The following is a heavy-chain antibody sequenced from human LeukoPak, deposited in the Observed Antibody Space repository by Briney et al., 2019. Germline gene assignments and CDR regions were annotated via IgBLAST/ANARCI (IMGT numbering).Heavy chain of an antibody. Sequence: GGSLRLSCAASGFTFSTYGMHWVRQAPGKGLEWVAVISYDGSNKYYADSVKGRFTISRDNSKNTLYLQMNSLRAEDTAVYYCARDYRSGIAVAGTPYFDYWGQGTLVTVSS. CDR1: GFTFSTYG. CDR3: ARDYRSGIAVAGTPYFDY. J-gene: IGHJ4*02. V-gene: IGHV3-30*19. CDR2: ISYDGSNK. D-gene: IGHD6-19*01.